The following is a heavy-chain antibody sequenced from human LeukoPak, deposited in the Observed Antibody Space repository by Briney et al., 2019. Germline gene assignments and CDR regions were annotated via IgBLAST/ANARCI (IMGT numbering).Heavy chain of an antibody. V-gene: IGHV1-2*02. D-gene: IGHD4-17*01. J-gene: IGHJ4*02. CDR1: GYTFTGYY. CDR2: INPNSGGS. CDR3: ARTRGYGDFYFDY. Sequence: ASVTVSCKASGYTFTGYYMHWLRQAPGQALEWMGWINPNSGGSNYVQQFQGRVTVTRDTSISTAYMELSRLRSDDTAVYYCARTRGYGDFYFDYWGQGTLVTVSS.